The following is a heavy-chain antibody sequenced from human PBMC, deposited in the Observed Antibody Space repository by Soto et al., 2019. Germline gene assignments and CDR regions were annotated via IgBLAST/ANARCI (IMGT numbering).Heavy chain of an antibody. CDR3: AHRRGSSWYYFDY. Sequence: GPTLVNPTETLTLTCTVSGFSLSNARMGVSWIRQPPGKALEWLAHIFSNDEKSYSTSLKSRLTISKDTSKSQVVLTMTNMDPVDTATYYCAHRRGSSWYYFDYWGQGTLVTVSS. CDR2: IFSNDEK. CDR1: GFSLSNARMG. D-gene: IGHD6-13*01. V-gene: IGHV2-26*01. J-gene: IGHJ4*02.